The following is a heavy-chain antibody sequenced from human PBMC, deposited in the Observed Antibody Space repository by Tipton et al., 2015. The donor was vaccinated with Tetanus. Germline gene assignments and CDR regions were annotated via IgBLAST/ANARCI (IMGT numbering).Heavy chain of an antibody. CDR1: GYSFSGYW. D-gene: IGHD3-3*01. CDR3: ARHPDFWSGYYFDL. J-gene: IGHJ4*02. Sequence: QLVQSGAEVKKAGESLKISCKGSGYSFSGYWIGWVRQMPGKGLEWMAIIYPDGFEPRYSPPFQVHVTISVDKSINTAYLQWDSLKASDTAIYYCARHPDFWSGYYFDLWGQGTLVNVSS. CDR2: IYPDGFEP. V-gene: IGHV5-51*01.